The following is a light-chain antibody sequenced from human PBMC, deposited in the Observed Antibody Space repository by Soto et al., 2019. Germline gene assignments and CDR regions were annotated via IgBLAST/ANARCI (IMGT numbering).Light chain of an antibody. CDR1: HSVSSNY. Sequence: DIVLTQSPATLSLSPGERATLSCGASHSVSSNYFAWYQQKPGLAPRLLIYDSSSRATGIPDRFSGSGSGTDFTLTISRLEPEDFAVYYCQQYGSSSYTFGQGTKLEIK. CDR2: DSS. V-gene: IGKV3D-20*01. CDR3: QQYGSSSYT. J-gene: IGKJ2*01.